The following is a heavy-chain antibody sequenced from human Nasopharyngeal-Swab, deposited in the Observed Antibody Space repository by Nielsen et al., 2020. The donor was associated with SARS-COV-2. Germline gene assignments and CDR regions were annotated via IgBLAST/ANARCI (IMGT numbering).Heavy chain of an antibody. CDR2: TYYRSKWYN. Sequence: WIRQSPSRGLEWLGRTYYRSKWYNDYAVSVKSRITINPDTSKNQFSLQLNSVTPEDTAVHYCAREFRRVTIFGVVFRGFDYWGQGTLVTVSS. D-gene: IGHD3-3*01. CDR3: AREFRRVTIFGVVFRGFDY. V-gene: IGHV6-1*01. J-gene: IGHJ4*02.